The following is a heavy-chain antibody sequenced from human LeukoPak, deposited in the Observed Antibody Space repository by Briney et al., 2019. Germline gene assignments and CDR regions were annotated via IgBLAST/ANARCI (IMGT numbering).Heavy chain of an antibody. V-gene: IGHV4-30-2*02. Sequence: SETLSLTCTVSGGSISSGGYYWSWIRQPPGKGLEWIGYIYHSGSTYYNPSLKSRVTISVDRSKNQFSLKLSSVTAADTAVYYCASKGVRYSGYDLDYYYYYMDVWGKGTTVTVSS. D-gene: IGHD5-12*01. J-gene: IGHJ6*03. CDR2: IYHSGST. CDR1: GGSISSGGYY. CDR3: ASKGVRYSGYDLDYYYYYMDV.